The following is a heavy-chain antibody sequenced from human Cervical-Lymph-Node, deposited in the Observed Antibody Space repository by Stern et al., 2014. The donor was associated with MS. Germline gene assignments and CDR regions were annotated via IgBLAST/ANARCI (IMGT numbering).Heavy chain of an antibody. Sequence: EVQLVQSGAEVKKPGESLKISCKGSGYTFTNNWIAWVRQMPGKGLEWMGIIYPDDSDIRYSPSLQGQVTISADKSISTAYLQWSSLKAADSAVYYWANPPPRRKWDDPNYGMDVWGQGTTVTVSS. CDR2: IYPDDSDI. D-gene: IGHD1-1*01. CDR1: GYTFTNNW. J-gene: IGHJ6*02. CDR3: ANPPPRRKWDDPNYGMDV. V-gene: IGHV5-51*03.